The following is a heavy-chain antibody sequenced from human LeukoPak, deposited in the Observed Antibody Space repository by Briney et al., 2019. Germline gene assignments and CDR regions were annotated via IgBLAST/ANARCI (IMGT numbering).Heavy chain of an antibody. CDR2: INPNSGGT. CDR3: ARGDSSGYYYFDY. J-gene: IGHJ4*02. V-gene: IGHV1-2*02. D-gene: IGHD3-22*01. Sequence: ASVKVSCKASGYTFTGYYMHWVRQAPGQGLEWMGWINPNSGGTNYAQKFQGRVTMTRDTSISTAYMELSRLRSGDTAVYYCARGDSSGYYYFDYWGQGTLVTVSS. CDR1: GYTFTGYY.